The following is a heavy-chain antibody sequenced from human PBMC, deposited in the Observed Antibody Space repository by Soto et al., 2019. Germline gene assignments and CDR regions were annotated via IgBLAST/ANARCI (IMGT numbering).Heavy chain of an antibody. CDR3: ARGALYYDFWSGSDAFDI. CDR1: GGSISSYY. D-gene: IGHD3-3*01. V-gene: IGHV4-4*07. J-gene: IGHJ3*02. Sequence: QVQLQESGPGLVKPSETLSLTCTVSGGSISSYYWSWIRQPAGKGLEWIGRIYTSGSTIYNPSLKSRVTMSVDTSKNQFSLKLSSVTAADTAVYYCARGALYYDFWSGSDAFDIWGQGTMVTVSS. CDR2: IYTSGST.